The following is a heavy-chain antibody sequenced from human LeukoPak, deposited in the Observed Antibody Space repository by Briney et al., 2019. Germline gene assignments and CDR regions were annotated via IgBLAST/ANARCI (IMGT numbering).Heavy chain of an antibody. D-gene: IGHD3-10*01. CDR1: GFTFDDYA. Sequence: GGSLRLSCAASGFTFDDYAMHWVRQAPGKGLEWVSGISWNSDSIGYADSVKGRFTISRDNAKNSLYLQINSLRAEDTALYYCAKDAIAYGSGSYYYFDYWGQGTLVTVSS. CDR3: AKDAIAYGSGSYYYFDY. CDR2: ISWNSDSI. V-gene: IGHV3-9*01. J-gene: IGHJ4*02.